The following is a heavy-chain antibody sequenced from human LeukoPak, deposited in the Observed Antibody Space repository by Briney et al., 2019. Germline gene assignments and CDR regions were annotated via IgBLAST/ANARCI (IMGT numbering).Heavy chain of an antibody. J-gene: IGHJ4*02. CDR1: DEPFSGYY. Sequence: SETLSLTCAISDEPFSGYYWGWIRQPPGKGLELIGEINRNGNTDYNPSLKSRVSVSIDTSKNQFSLKLISVTAADTAVYYCARLVPERFFQLNPEGYYDYWGQGTLVTVSS. D-gene: IGHD3-3*01. CDR2: INRNGNT. CDR3: ARLVPERFFQLNPEGYYDY. V-gene: IGHV4-34*01.